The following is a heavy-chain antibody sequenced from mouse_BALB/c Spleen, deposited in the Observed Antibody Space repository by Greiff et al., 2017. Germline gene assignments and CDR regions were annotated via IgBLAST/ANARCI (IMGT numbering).Heavy chain of an antibody. V-gene: IGHV2-2*02. CDR3: AKNYYAMDY. CDR1: GFSLTSYG. CDR2: IWSGGST. J-gene: IGHJ4*01. Sequence: VKLVESGPGLVQPSQSLSITCTVSGFSLTSYGVHWVRQSPGKGLEWLGVIWSGGSTDYNAAFISRLSISKDNSKSQVFFKMNSLQANDTAIYYCAKNYYAMDYWGQGTSVTVSS.